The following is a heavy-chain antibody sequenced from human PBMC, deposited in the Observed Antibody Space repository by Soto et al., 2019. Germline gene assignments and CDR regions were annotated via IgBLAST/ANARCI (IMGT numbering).Heavy chain of an antibody. CDR2: SSNSGTFT. V-gene: IGHV3-11*03. CDR1: GFAFNSYG. CDR3: ARSGDNYNVLDY. Sequence: PGGSLRLSCEAAGFAFNSYGMSWIRQAPGKGLEWVSFSSNSGTFTKYADSVKGRFTISRDNAKNSLYLQINSLRGEDTAIYLCARSGDNYNVLDYWGPGTPVTVSS. D-gene: IGHD3-10*02. J-gene: IGHJ4*02.